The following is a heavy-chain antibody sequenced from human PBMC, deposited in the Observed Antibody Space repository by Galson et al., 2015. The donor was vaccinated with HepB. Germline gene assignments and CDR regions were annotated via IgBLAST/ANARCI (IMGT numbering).Heavy chain of an antibody. V-gene: IGHV3-11*01. CDR1: GFTFSDYY. J-gene: IGHJ6*03. Sequence: SLRLSCAASGFTFSDYYMSWIRQAPGKGLEWVSYISSSGSTIYYADSVKGRFTISRDNAKNSLYLQMNSLRAEDTAVYYCARDGEYQLLYYYYYYMDVWGKGTTVTVSS. CDR3: ARDGEYQLLYYYYYYMDV. CDR2: ISSSGSTI. D-gene: IGHD2-2*01.